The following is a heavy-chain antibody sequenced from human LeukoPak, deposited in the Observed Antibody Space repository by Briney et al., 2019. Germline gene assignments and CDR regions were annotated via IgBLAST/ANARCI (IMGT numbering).Heavy chain of an antibody. CDR1: GDSISSSNYF. V-gene: IGHV4-39*01. Sequence: PSETLSLTCTVSGDSISSSNYFWGWIRQPPGKGLEWVGNIYHSWNTFYNPSLKSRVTISADTSKNQFSLKLTFVTVADTAVYYCARQLYSSATAWGQGTTVIVSS. CDR3: ARQLYSSATA. CDR2: IYHSWNT. J-gene: IGHJ6*02. D-gene: IGHD6-25*01.